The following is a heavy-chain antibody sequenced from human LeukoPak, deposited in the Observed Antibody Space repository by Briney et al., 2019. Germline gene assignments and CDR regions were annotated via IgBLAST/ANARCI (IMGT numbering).Heavy chain of an antibody. CDR1: GFTFSTYG. V-gene: IGHV3-30*02. Sequence: GGSLRLSCAASGFTFSTYGMHWVRQAPGKGLEWVAFIRYDGSNKYYADSVKGRFTISGDNSKNTLYLQMNSLRTEDTAVYYCAKESGNYGRFDYWGQGTLDTVSS. CDR2: IRYDGSNK. J-gene: IGHJ4*02. CDR3: AKESGNYGRFDY. D-gene: IGHD4-17*01.